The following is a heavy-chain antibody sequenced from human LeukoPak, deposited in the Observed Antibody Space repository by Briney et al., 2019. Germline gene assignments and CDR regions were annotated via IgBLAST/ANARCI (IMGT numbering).Heavy chain of an antibody. Sequence: GGSLRLSCAASGFTVSSNYMSWVRQAPGKGLEWVSAISGSGGSTYYADSVKGRFTISRDNSKNTLYLQMNSLRAEDTAVYYCAKDSRSGGSCYFGLDYWGQGTLVTVSS. V-gene: IGHV3-23*01. CDR3: AKDSRSGGSCYFGLDY. CDR2: ISGSGGST. D-gene: IGHD2-15*01. CDR1: GFTVSSNY. J-gene: IGHJ4*02.